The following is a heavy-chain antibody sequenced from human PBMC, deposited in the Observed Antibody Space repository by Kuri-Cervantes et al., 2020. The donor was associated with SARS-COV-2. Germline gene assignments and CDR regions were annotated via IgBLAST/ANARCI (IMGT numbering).Heavy chain of an antibody. CDR3: ASYYYDSSGYPALDI. CDR2: ISAYNGNT. J-gene: IGHJ3*02. CDR1: VYTFTSYG. D-gene: IGHD3-22*01. Sequence: ASVPVSCKASVYTFTSYGISWVRQAPGQGLEWMGWISAYNGNTNYAQTLQGRVTLTTDTSTSTANLELSSMSSEDTALYYCASYYYDSSGYPALDIWGQGTMVTVSS. V-gene: IGHV1-18*04.